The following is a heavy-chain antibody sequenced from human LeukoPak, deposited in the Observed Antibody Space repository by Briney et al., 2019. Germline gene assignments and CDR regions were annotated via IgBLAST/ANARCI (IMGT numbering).Heavy chain of an antibody. CDR1: GYTFTSYG. V-gene: IGHV1-18*01. Sequence: ASVKVSCKASGYTFTSYGISWVRQAPGQGLEWMGWISAYNGNTNYAQKLQGRVTMTTDTPTSTAYMELRSLRSDDTAVYYCARVTDNYYDPTGWFDPWGQGTLVTVSS. CDR3: ARVTDNYYDPTGWFDP. CDR2: ISAYNGNT. J-gene: IGHJ5*02. D-gene: IGHD3-22*01.